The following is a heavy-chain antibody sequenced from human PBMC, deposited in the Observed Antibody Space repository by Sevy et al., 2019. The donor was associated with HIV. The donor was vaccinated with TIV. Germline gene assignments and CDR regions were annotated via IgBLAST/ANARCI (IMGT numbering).Heavy chain of an antibody. J-gene: IGHJ3*01. CDR3: TTDLGVFYGSGSSGAFDF. CDR2: IRSKDYGGTI. Sequence: GGSLRLSCTGSGFTFGGYALSWFRQAPGKGLEWVGFIRSKDYGGTIEYAASVEGRFIISRDDSKSIAYLQMDSLKTEDTAVYYCTTDLGVFYGSGSSGAFDFWGQGTMVTVSS. D-gene: IGHD3-10*01. CDR1: GFTFGGYA. V-gene: IGHV3-49*03.